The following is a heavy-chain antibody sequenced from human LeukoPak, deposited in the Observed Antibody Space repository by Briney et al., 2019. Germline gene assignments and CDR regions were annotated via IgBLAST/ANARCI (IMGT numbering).Heavy chain of an antibody. CDR3: ARLGVTQDAFDI. J-gene: IGHJ3*02. V-gene: IGHV4-34*01. D-gene: IGHD3-10*01. CDR2: INHSGST. CDR1: GGSFSGYY. Sequence: SETLSLTCAVYGGSFSGYYWSWIRQPPGKGLEWIGEINHSGSTNYNPSLKSRVTISVDTSTNQFSLNLSSVTAADTAVFYCARLGVTQDAFDIRGQGTMVTVSS.